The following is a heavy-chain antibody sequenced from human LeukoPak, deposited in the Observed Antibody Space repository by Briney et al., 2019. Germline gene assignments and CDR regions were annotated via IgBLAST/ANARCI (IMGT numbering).Heavy chain of an antibody. J-gene: IGHJ4*02. Sequence: GASVKVSCKASGYTFTGYYMHWVRQAPGQGLEWMGWISAYNGNTNYAQKLQGRVTMTTDTSTSTAYMELRSLRSDDTAVYYCARDRGQYFDYWGQGTLVTVSS. CDR2: ISAYNGNT. CDR3: ARDRGQYFDY. V-gene: IGHV1-18*04. CDR1: GYTFTGYY.